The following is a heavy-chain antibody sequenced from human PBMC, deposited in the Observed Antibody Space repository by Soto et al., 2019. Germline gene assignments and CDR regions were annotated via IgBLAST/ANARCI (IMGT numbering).Heavy chain of an antibody. D-gene: IGHD6-13*01. Sequence: KPSETLSLTCAVYGGSFSGYYWSWIRQPPGKGLEWIGEINHSGSTNYNPSLKSRVTISVDTSKNQFSLKLSSVTAADTAVYYCARELDGQLAFDYWGQGTLVTVSS. CDR2: INHSGST. J-gene: IGHJ4*02. CDR1: GGSFSGYY. CDR3: ARELDGQLAFDY. V-gene: IGHV4-34*01.